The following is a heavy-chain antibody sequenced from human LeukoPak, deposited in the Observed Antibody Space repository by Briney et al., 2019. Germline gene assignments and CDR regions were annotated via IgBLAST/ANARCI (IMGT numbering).Heavy chain of an antibody. V-gene: IGHV4-4*02. Sequence: SETLSLTCAVSVDSISTTNRWTWVRQPPGTGLDWIGEIYHTDTTHYNPSPKRRVSISGEKNQFSLTLSSVTAADTAVYYCAMKRGLYCSSTTCYGGFDFDYWGERTLVTVSS. D-gene: IGHD2-2*01. CDR2: IYHTDTT. CDR3: AMKRGLYCSSTTCYGGFDFDY. CDR1: VDSISTTNR. J-gene: IGHJ4*02.